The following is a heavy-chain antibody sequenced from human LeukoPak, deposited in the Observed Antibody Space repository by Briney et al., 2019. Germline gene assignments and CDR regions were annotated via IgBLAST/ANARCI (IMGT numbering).Heavy chain of an antibody. D-gene: IGHD1-26*01. CDR2: IKEDGSEK. V-gene: IGHV3-7*01. CDR1: GFTLSSYW. J-gene: IGHJ4*02. CDR3: ARGTGYFRTDY. Sequence: PGGSLRLSCAASGFTLSSYWMSWFRQAPGKGLEWVANIKEDGSEKYYVDSVKGRFTIYRDNAKNSLYLQMNSLRGEDTAVYYCARGTGYFRTDYWGQGTLVTVSS.